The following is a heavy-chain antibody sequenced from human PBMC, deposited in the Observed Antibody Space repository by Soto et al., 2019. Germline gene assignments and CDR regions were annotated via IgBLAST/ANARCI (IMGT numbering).Heavy chain of an antibody. CDR1: GFTFSSYS. D-gene: IGHD3-22*01. Sequence: GGSLRLSCAASGFTFSSYSMNWVRQAPGKGLEWVSSISSSSSYIYYADSVKGRFTISRDNAKNSLYLQMNSLRAEDTAAYYCARDVGDYYDSSGYSYGMDVWGQGTTVTVSS. CDR2: ISSSSSYI. V-gene: IGHV3-21*01. J-gene: IGHJ6*02. CDR3: ARDVGDYYDSSGYSYGMDV.